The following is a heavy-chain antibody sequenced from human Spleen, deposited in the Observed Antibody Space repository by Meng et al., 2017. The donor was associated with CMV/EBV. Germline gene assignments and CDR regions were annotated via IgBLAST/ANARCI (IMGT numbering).Heavy chain of an antibody. Sequence: GGSLRLSCAASGFTFSSYAMHWVRQAPGKGLEWVANIKQDGSEKHYVDSVKGRFTISRDNAKNSLYLQMKSLRAEDTAVYYCARDGVRCTSTSCYRDYYFDYWGQGALVTVSS. CDR3: ARDGVRCTSTSCYRDYYFDY. CDR1: GFTFSSYA. CDR2: IKQDGSEK. J-gene: IGHJ4*02. D-gene: IGHD2-2*02. V-gene: IGHV3-7*01.